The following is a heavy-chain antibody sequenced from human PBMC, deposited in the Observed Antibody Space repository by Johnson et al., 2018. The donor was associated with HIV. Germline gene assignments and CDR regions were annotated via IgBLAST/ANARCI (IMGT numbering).Heavy chain of an antibody. CDR3: ARGEPYYYDSSGYYYPDAFDI. V-gene: IGHV3-30-3*01. Sequence: QVQLVESGGGLVRPGGSLRLSCAASGFTFSSYAMHWVRQAPGKGLEWVAVISYDGSNKYYADSVKGRFTISRDNYKNTLYLQMNSLRAEDTAVYYCARGEPYYYDSSGYYYPDAFDIWGQGTMVTVSS. D-gene: IGHD3-22*01. CDR2: ISYDGSNK. J-gene: IGHJ3*02. CDR1: GFTFSSYA.